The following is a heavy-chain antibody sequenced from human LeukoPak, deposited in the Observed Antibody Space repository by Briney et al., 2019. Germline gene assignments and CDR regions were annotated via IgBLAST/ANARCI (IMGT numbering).Heavy chain of an antibody. D-gene: IGHD6-25*01. J-gene: IGHJ6*02. CDR2: IWYDGSNK. Sequence: GGSLRLSCAASGFIFSQYSMNWVRQAPGKGLEWVAVIWYDGSNKYYADSVKGRFTISRDNSKNTLYLQMNSLRAEDTAVYYCARDRAATEVDYYYYYGMDVWGQGTTVTVSS. CDR3: ARDRAATEVDYYYYYGMDV. V-gene: IGHV3-33*08. CDR1: GFIFSQYS.